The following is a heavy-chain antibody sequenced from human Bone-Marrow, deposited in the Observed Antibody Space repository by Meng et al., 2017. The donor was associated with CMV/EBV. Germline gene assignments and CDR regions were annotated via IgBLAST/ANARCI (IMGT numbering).Heavy chain of an antibody. Sequence: GESLKISCAASGFTFSSYAMHWVRQAPGKGLEWVAVISYDGSNKYYADSVKGRFTISRDNSKNTLYLQMNSLRAEDTAVYYCARDTWSGYLPSPYYYYGMDVWGQGTTVTVSS. J-gene: IGHJ6*02. CDR2: ISYDGSNK. V-gene: IGHV3-30-3*01. CDR1: GFTFSSYA. D-gene: IGHD3-3*01. CDR3: ARDTWSGYLPSPYYYYGMDV.